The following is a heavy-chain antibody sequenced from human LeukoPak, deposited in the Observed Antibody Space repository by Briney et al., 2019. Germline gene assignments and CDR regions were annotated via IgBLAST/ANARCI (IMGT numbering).Heavy chain of an antibody. CDR2: IPTSGISV. CDR3: TRAVGLGPGAHFDQ. J-gene: IGHJ4*02. Sequence: GGSLRLSCAASGFSFTRYYISWVRQTPGKALEWISYIPTSGISVHYADSVRGRFTASRDDAKNSLHLQMDSLRVEDTAVYYCTRAVGLGPGAHFDQWGQGALVIVSS. V-gene: IGHV3-11*01. D-gene: IGHD1-26*01. CDR1: GFSFTRYY.